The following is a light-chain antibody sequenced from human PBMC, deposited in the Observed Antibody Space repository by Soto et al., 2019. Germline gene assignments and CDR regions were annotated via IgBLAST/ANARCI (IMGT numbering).Light chain of an antibody. CDR2: DVS. CDR1: SSDIDDYNY. Sequence: QSALTQPASVSGSPGQSITISCTGTSSDIDDYNYVSWYQQHPCKAPKLMVYDVSYRPSGVSNRFSGSKSGSTASLTISGLQAEDEADYYCGLYTSSSTVVFGGGTKVTVL. V-gene: IGLV2-14*01. CDR3: GLYTSSSTVV. J-gene: IGLJ2*01.